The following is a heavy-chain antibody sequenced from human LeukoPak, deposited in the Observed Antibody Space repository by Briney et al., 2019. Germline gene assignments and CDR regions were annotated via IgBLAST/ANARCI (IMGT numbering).Heavy chain of an antibody. Sequence: GESLKISCKGSGYSFTNYWIGWVRQMPGKGVEWMGIIYPGDSDVRYSPSFQGQVTISADQSISTTSLQWSSLKASDTAMYFCARRLGGTKSASGHKYSDYWGQGTLVTVSS. J-gene: IGHJ4*02. D-gene: IGHD3-10*01. V-gene: IGHV5-51*01. CDR3: ARRLGGTKSASGHKYSDY. CDR2: IYPGDSDV. CDR1: GYSFTNYW.